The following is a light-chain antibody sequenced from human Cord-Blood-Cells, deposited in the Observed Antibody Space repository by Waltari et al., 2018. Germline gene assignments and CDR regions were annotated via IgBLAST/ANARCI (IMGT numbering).Light chain of an antibody. CDR2: GAS. CDR3: QQYNNWPYT. Sequence: IVMTQSPATLSVSPGESATLSCRASQRVSSTLAWYQQKPGQAPRLLIYGASTRATGIPARFSGSGSGTEFTLTISSLQSEDFAVYYCQQYNNWPYTFGQGTKLDIK. CDR1: QRVSST. V-gene: IGKV3-15*01. J-gene: IGKJ2*01.